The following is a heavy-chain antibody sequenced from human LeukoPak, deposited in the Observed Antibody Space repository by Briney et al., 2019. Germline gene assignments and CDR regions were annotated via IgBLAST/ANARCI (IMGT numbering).Heavy chain of an antibody. CDR2: ISSNGGST. D-gene: IGHD3-22*01. J-gene: IGHJ4*02. CDR1: GFTFSSYA. V-gene: IGHV3-64*04. CDR3: ARNYYDSSGYFFGDY. Sequence: GGSLRLSCSASGFTFSSYAMHWVRQAPGKGLEYVSAISSNGGSTYYADSVKGRFTISRDNAKNSLYLQMNSLRAEDTAVYYCARNYYDSSGYFFGDYWGQGTLVTVSS.